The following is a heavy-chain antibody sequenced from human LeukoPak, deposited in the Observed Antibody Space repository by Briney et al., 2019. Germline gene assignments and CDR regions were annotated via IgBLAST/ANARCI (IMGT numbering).Heavy chain of an antibody. V-gene: IGHV3-48*03. J-gene: IGHJ4*02. D-gene: IGHD2-21*01. Sequence: GGSLRLSCVTSGLTLKEYEVNWVRQAPAKGLEWISHISGSGPTEYYADSVRGRFSMSRYDAGDFLYLQMDSLRVEDTSVYYCARDIVNGPFVTSLESWGRGALVTVAS. CDR1: GLTLKEYE. CDR2: ISGSGPTE. CDR3: ARDIVNGPFVTSLES.